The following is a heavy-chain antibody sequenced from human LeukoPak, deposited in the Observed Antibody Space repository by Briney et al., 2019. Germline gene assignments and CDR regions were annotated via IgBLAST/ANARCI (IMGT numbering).Heavy chain of an antibody. CDR1: GFSLSTSGVG. Sequence: SGPTLVKPTQTLTLTCTFSGFSLSTSGVGVGWIRQPPGKALEWLALIYWDDDKRYSPSLKSRLTITKDTSKNQVVLTMTNMDPVDTATYYCAHYTYYYDSSGPVAPPDVDYWGQGTLVTVSS. D-gene: IGHD3-22*01. CDR3: AHYTYYYDSSGPVAPPDVDY. CDR2: IYWDDDK. J-gene: IGHJ4*02. V-gene: IGHV2-5*02.